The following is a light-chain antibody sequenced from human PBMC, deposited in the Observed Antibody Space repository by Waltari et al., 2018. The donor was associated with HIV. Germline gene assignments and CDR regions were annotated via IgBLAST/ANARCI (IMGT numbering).Light chain of an antibody. CDR2: DVS. CDR3: NSFTSSSTWV. V-gene: IGLV2-14*03. Sequence: QSALTQPASVSGSPGQSNTISCTGTSSDVGGYNYVSWYQQHPGKAPKLMIYDVSKRPSGVSNRFSGSKSGNTASLTISGLQAEDEADYYCNSFTSSSTWVFGGGTKLTVL. J-gene: IGLJ3*02. CDR1: SSDVGGYNY.